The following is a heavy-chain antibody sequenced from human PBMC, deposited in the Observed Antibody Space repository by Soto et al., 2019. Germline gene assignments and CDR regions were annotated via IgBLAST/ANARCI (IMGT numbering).Heavy chain of an antibody. J-gene: IGHJ4*02. Sequence: ASVKVSCKASGYTFTSYYMHWVRQAPGQGLEWMGIINPSGGSTSYAQKFQGRVTMTRDTSTSTVYMELSSLRSEDTAVYYCARDAESGVGATHSEVFDYWGQGTLVPVYS. CDR2: INPSGGST. D-gene: IGHD1-26*01. V-gene: IGHV1-46*01. CDR3: ARDAESGVGATHSEVFDY. CDR1: GYTFTSYY.